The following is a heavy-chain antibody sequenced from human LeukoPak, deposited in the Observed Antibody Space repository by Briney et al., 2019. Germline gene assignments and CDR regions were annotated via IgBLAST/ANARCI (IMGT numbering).Heavy chain of an antibody. J-gene: IGHJ4*02. Sequence: GGSLRLSCAASGFTFSSYAMSWVRQAPGKGLEWVSAISGSGGSTYYADSVKGRFTISRDNSKNTLYLQMNSLRAEDTTVYYCATDREGVVTLSTYWGQGTLVTVSS. CDR3: ATDREGVVTLSTY. CDR2: ISGSGGST. V-gene: IGHV3-23*01. CDR1: GFTFSSYA. D-gene: IGHD3-22*01.